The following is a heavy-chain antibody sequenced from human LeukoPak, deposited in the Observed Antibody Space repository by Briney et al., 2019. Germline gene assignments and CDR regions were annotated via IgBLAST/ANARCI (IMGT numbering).Heavy chain of an antibody. D-gene: IGHD3-22*01. CDR3: ARTYYYDTDYYYYYGMDV. CDR1: GYTFTSYD. Sequence: VASVKVSCTASGYTFTSYDINWVRQATGQGLEWMGWMNPNSGNTGYAQKFQGRVTMTRNTSISTAYMELSSLRSEDTAVYYCARTYYYDTDYYYYYGMDVWGQGTTVTVSS. J-gene: IGHJ6*02. V-gene: IGHV1-8*01. CDR2: MNPNSGNT.